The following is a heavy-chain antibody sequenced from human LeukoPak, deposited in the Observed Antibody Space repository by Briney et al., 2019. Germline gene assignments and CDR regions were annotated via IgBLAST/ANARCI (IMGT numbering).Heavy chain of an antibody. D-gene: IGHD5-12*01. CDR2: IKSNTNGGTS. CDR3: ARDAGSGYDLMLYFDY. V-gene: IGHV3-15*07. Sequence: GGSLRLSCVASGFTFTNAWMTWVRQSPGMGLEWVGRIKSNTNGGTSDYAAPVKGRFAISRDDSKNTLYLQMNSLRAEDTAVYYCARDAGSGYDLMLYFDYWGQGTLVTVSS. CDR1: GFTFTNAW. J-gene: IGHJ4*02.